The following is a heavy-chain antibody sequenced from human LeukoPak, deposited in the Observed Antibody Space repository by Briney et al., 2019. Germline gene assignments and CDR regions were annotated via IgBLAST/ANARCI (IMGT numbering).Heavy chain of an antibody. Sequence: SQTLSLTCTVSGGSINSFYWNWIRQPPGKEPEWVGYIYHSGSTNYNPSLKSRLTLSLDTPKNQFSLKLSSVTAADTAVYYCATTTRYGDYVWFDPWGQGTLVTVSS. CDR2: IYHSGST. CDR1: GGSINSFY. V-gene: IGHV4-59*12. D-gene: IGHD4-17*01. CDR3: ATTTRYGDYVWFDP. J-gene: IGHJ5*02.